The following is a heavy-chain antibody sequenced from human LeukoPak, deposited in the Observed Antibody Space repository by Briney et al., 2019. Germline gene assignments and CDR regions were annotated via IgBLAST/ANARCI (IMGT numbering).Heavy chain of an antibody. CDR2: ISGSGGST. CDR1: GFTFSSYA. J-gene: IGHJ5*02. D-gene: IGHD2-15*01. Sequence: GGSLRLSCAASGFTFSSYAMYWVRQAPGKGLEWVSAISGSGGSTYYADSVKGRFTISRDNSKNTLYLQMNSLRAEDTAVYYCAKLIIVVVVAATLGWFDPWGQGTLVTVSS. CDR3: AKLIIVVVVAATLGWFDP. V-gene: IGHV3-23*01.